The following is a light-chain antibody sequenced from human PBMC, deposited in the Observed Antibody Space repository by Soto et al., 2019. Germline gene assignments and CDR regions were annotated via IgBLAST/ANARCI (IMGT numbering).Light chain of an antibody. CDR1: SGSVSTSYY. CDR3: VLYMGSGVWV. CDR2: STN. J-gene: IGLJ3*02. Sequence: VVTQDPSFSVSPGGTVTLTCGLSSGSVSTSYYPSWYQQTPGQAPRTLIYSTNTRSSGVPDRFSGSILGNKAALTITGAQADDESDYYCVLYMGSGVWVFGGGTQLTVL. V-gene: IGLV8-61*01.